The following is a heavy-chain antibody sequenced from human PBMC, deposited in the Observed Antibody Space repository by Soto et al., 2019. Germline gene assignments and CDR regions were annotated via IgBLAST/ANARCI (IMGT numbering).Heavy chain of an antibody. CDR1: GFPFSSFS. Sequence: EVQLVESGGGLVKPGGSRRLSCEASGFPFSSFSINWVRQAPGKGLEWVSSISSSSSYIYYADSVKGRFTISRDNAKNSLYLQMNSLRAEDTAVYYCARDQPGYSYGYGLGYWGQGTLVTVSS. V-gene: IGHV3-21*01. D-gene: IGHD5-18*01. CDR2: ISSSSSYI. CDR3: ARDQPGYSYGYGLGY. J-gene: IGHJ4*02.